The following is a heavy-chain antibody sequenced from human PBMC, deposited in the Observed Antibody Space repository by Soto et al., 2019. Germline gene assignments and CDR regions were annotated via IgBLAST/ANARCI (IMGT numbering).Heavy chain of an antibody. Sequence: QVQLVQSGAEVKKPGSSVKVSCNASGGTFSSYAISWVRQAPGQGLEWMGGIIPIFGTANYAQKFQGRVTITADESTSTAYMELSSLRSEDTAVYYCARVSDTAMVSWLDDWGQGTLVTVSS. V-gene: IGHV1-69*01. J-gene: IGHJ5*02. D-gene: IGHD5-18*01. CDR2: IIPIFGTA. CDR3: ARVSDTAMVSWLDD. CDR1: GGTFSSYA.